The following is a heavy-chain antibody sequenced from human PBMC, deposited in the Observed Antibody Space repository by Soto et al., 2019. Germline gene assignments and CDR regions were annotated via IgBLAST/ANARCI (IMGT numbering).Heavy chain of an antibody. CDR2: IYTSGST. J-gene: IGHJ6*02. CDR3: ARSSSWPRGGFGMDV. D-gene: IGHD6-13*01. CDR1: GGSISSYY. Sequence: QVQLQESGPGLVKPSETLSLTCTVSGGSISSYYWSWIRQPAGKGLEWIGRIYTSGSTNYNPSLKRRVAMSVDTSKYQFSLKLSSVTAADTAVDYCARSSSWPRGGFGMDVWGQGTTVTVSS. V-gene: IGHV4-4*07.